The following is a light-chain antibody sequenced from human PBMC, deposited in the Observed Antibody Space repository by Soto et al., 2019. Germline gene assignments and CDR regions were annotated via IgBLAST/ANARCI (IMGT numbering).Light chain of an antibody. CDR2: LGS. CDR3: MQALQIRVE. V-gene: IGKV2-28*01. CDR1: QSLLHSNGYNY. Sequence: DSVMTQFPLSLSVTPGEPASISCRSSQSLLHSNGYNYLDWYVQKPGQSPQLLIYLGSNRASGVPDRFSSSGSGTDFTLKISRVEAEDVGVYYCMQALQIRVEFGQGTKVEIK. J-gene: IGKJ1*01.